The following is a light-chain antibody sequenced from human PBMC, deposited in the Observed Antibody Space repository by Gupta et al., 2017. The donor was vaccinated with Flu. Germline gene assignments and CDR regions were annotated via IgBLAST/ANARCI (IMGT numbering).Light chain of an antibody. CDR3: QQYGSLPRT. CDR2: GAS. V-gene: IGKV3-20*01. J-gene: IGKJ5*01. CDR1: QSVSDNY. Sequence: EILLTQSPGTLSLSPGEGATLSCRASQSVSDNYLAWYQQKLGQAPRLLIYGASTRATGIPDRFSGSGSGTDFTLTISRLEPEDFAVYHCQQYGSLPRTCGQGSRLEIK.